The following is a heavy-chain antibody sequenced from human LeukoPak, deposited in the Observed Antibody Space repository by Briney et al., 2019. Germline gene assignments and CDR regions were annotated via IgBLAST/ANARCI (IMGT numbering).Heavy chain of an antibody. D-gene: IGHD6-13*01. CDR1: GGSLSSYY. Sequence: PSETLSLTCTVSGGSLSSYYWSWIRQPPGKGLEWIGYIYYSGSTNYNPSLKSRVTISVDTSKNQFSLKLSSVTAADTAVYYCARGKIAAAVYFDYWGQGTLVTVSS. CDR2: IYYSGST. CDR3: ARGKIAAAVYFDY. J-gene: IGHJ4*02. V-gene: IGHV4-59*01.